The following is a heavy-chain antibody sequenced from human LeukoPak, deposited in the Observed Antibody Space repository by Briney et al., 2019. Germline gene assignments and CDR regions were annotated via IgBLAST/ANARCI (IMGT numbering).Heavy chain of an antibody. J-gene: IGHJ4*02. CDR2: VSGSGGST. D-gene: IGHD5-12*01. V-gene: IGHV3-23*01. Sequence: GGSLRLSCVVSGFTFSINAMSWVRQAPGKGLEWVSGVSGSGGSTYYADSVKGRFTISRDNSKNTLYLQMNSLRAEDAAVYYCAKDLDIVATIIGNWGQGTLVTVSS. CDR1: GFTFSINA. CDR3: AKDLDIVATIIGN.